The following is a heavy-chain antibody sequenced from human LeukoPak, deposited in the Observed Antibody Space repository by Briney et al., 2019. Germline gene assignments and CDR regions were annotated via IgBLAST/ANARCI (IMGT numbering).Heavy chain of an antibody. D-gene: IGHD3-10*02. V-gene: IGHV4-34*01. Sequence: SETLSLTCAVYGGSFSGYYWSWIRQPPGKGLEWIGEINHSGSTNYNPSLKSRVTISVDTSKNQFSLKLNSVTAADTAVYYCARTTITMSIPRQFDYWGQGTLVTVSS. CDR3: ARTTITMSIPRQFDY. CDR2: INHSGST. CDR1: GGSFSGYY. J-gene: IGHJ4*02.